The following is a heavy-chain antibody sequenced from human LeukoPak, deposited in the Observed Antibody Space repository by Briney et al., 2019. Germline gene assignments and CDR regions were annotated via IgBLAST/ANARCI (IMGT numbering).Heavy chain of an antibody. J-gene: IGHJ6*03. Sequence: PGGSLRLSCAASGFTFSSYSMNWVRQAPGKGLEWVSSISSSSSYIYYADSVKGRFTISIDNAKNSLYLQMNSLRAEDTAVYYCARDVAVAVAGSSYYYYMDVWGKGTTVTVSS. CDR2: ISSSSSYI. CDR3: ARDVAVAVAGSSYYYYMDV. CDR1: GFTFSSYS. D-gene: IGHD6-19*01. V-gene: IGHV3-21*01.